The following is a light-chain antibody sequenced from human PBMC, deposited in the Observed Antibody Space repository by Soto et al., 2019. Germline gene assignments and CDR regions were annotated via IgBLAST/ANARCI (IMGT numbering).Light chain of an antibody. Sequence: EVVMTQSPATLSVSPGERATLSCRASQGIGSTLAWYQQKPGQTPRLLIYDTSTRATGVPARFIGSASGTEFTLTITSLQSEDFAIYYCQHYVTWPLAFGGGTRVENK. CDR2: DTS. CDR3: QHYVTWPLA. J-gene: IGKJ4*01. V-gene: IGKV3-15*01. CDR1: QGIGST.